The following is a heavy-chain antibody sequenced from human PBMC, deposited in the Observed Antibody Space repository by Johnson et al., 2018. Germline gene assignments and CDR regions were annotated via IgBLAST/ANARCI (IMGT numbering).Heavy chain of an antibody. CDR1: GFTFSSYG. Sequence: QVQLVESGGGVVQPGRTLRLSCAASGFTFSSYGMHWVRQAPGKGLEWVAVIWYDGRNKYYADSVKGRLTISSNNSKNTLYLQMNSLRAEDTAVYYCARTPGHGMDVWGQGTTVTVSS. CDR2: IWYDGRNK. V-gene: IGHV3-33*01. CDR3: ARTPGHGMDV. J-gene: IGHJ6*02.